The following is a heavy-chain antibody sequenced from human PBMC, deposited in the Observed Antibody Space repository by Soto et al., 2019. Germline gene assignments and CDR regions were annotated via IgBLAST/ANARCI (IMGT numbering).Heavy chain of an antibody. CDR1: GFSLTRSGVG. D-gene: IGHD2-15*01. V-gene: IGHV2-5*02. CDR2: IFWDDDK. Sequence: QITLKESGPTLVKPTQTLTLTCTFSGFSLTRSGVGVGWIRQPPGKALEWLALIFWDDDKRYSPSLKSRVTIINDTSRNQVVLTMTNMDPVDTATYYCAQRQYWPGSDDHWGQGTLVTVSS. J-gene: IGHJ4*02. CDR3: AQRQYWPGSDDH.